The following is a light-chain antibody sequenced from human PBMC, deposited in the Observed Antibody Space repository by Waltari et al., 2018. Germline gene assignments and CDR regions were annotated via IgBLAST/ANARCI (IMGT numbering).Light chain of an antibody. CDR2: AAS. V-gene: IGKV1-9*01. Sequence: DIQLTQSPSFLSASVGDRVTITCRDSQGISSYLAWYQQKPGKAPKLLIYAASTLQSGVPSRFSGSGSGTEFTLTISSLQPEDFATYYCQQLNSYRLTFGGGTKVEIK. J-gene: IGKJ4*01. CDR1: QGISSY. CDR3: QQLNSYRLT.